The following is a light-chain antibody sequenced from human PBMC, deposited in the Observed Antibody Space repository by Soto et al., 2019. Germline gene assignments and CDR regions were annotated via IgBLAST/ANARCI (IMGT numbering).Light chain of an antibody. CDR2: AAS. CDR3: QQLWTYPLT. Sequence: DTQLTQSPSFLSASVGDRVTITCRASQDVSRSVGWYQQKPGKAPKLLISAASTLHSGVPSRFSGSGSGTDFTLTFSSLQPEDFATYYCQQLWTYPLTFGGGTKVEI. J-gene: IGKJ4*01. CDR1: QDVSRS. V-gene: IGKV1-9*01.